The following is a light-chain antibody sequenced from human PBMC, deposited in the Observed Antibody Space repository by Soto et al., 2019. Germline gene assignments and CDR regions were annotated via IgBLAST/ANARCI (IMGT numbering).Light chain of an antibody. Sequence: QSVLTQPASMSGSRGQSITISCTGTSNDVGGYNYVSWYQQHPGKAPKLMIFEVSNRPSGVSNRFSGSQSGNTASLTISGLQAEDEAYYYCCSYTSTNSRVFGGGTKVTVL. CDR3: CSYTSTNSRV. CDR1: SNDVGGYNY. V-gene: IGLV2-14*01. CDR2: EVS. J-gene: IGLJ3*02.